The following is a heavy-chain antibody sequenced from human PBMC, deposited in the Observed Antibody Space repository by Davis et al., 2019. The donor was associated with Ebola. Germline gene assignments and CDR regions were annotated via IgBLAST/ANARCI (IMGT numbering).Heavy chain of an antibody. Sequence: SVKGRFTISRDNAKNSLYLQMNSLRAEDTAVYYCARDRGHCSYDSWGQGTLVTVSS. D-gene: IGHD3-16*01. J-gene: IGHJ5*02. CDR3: ARDRGHCSYDS. V-gene: IGHV3-11*06.